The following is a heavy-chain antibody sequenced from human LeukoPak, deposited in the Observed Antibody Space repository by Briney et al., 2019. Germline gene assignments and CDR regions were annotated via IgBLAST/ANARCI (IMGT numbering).Heavy chain of an antibody. V-gene: IGHV4-34*01. Sequence: PSETLSLTCAVYGGSFSGYYWSWIRQPPGKGLEWIGEINHSGSTNYNPSLKSRVTVSVDTSKNQFSLKLSSVTAADTAAYYCARVGTYYYDSRREPADYWGQGTLVTVSS. CDR2: INHSGST. CDR3: ARVGTYYYDSRREPADY. CDR1: GGSFSGYY. D-gene: IGHD3-22*01. J-gene: IGHJ4*02.